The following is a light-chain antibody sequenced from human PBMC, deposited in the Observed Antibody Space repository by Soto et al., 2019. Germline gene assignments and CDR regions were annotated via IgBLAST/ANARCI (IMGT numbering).Light chain of an antibody. CDR1: QSVNINY. J-gene: IGKJ1*01. V-gene: IGKV3-20*01. CDR2: ATS. Sequence: EVVLTQSPDTLSLSPGERATLSCGASQSVNINYLAWYQLKPGQAPKLLIYATSNRAPGIPDRFSGSGSGTDFTLTISSLEPGDFAVYYCQQYVIAPGTFGQGTKVEIK. CDR3: QQYVIAPGT.